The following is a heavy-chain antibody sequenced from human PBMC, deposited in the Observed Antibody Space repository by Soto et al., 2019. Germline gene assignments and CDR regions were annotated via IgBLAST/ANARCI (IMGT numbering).Heavy chain of an antibody. Sequence: PGGSLRLSCAASGFTFSSYAMSWVRQAPGKGLEWVSAISGSGGSTYYADSVKGRFTISRDNSKNTLYLQMNSLRAEDTAVYYCAKDTEWYYDSSGYAAYWGQGTLVTVSS. CDR1: GFTFSSYA. V-gene: IGHV3-23*01. J-gene: IGHJ4*02. CDR2: ISGSGGST. CDR3: AKDTEWYYDSSGYAAY. D-gene: IGHD3-22*01.